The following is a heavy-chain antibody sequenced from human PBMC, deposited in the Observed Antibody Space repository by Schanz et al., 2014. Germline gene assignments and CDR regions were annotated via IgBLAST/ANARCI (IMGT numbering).Heavy chain of an antibody. J-gene: IGHJ4*02. V-gene: IGHV1-18*01. CDR1: GYTFTTYA. CDR2: ISAYNGNT. Sequence: QVQLVQSGAEVKKPGASVRVSCKASGYTFTTYAMSWVRQAPGQGLEWMGWISAYNGNTKYPQKLQGRVSMTTDTSTSTAYMELRILRSDDTAVYYCARDAADFYDILTEEDYWGQGTLVTVSS. D-gene: IGHD3-9*01. CDR3: ARDAADFYDILTEEDY.